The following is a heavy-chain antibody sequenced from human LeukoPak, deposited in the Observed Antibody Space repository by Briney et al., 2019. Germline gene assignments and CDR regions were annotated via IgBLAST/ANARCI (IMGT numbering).Heavy chain of an antibody. J-gene: IGHJ4*02. CDR2: IKEDGSET. CDR1: GFIFKKYW. V-gene: IGHV3-7*01. D-gene: IGHD3-16*01. CDR3: AKDLGVTTFDY. Sequence: PGESLRLSCAASGFIFKKYWMNWVRQVPGKGLECLANIKEDGSETYYADSVKGRFTISRDNAKNSLYLQMNSLRAEDTAVYYSAKDLGVTTFDYWGQGTLVTVSS.